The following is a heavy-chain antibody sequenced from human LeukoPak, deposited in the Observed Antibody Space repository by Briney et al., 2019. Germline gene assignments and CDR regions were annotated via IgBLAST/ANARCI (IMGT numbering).Heavy chain of an antibody. CDR3: ARDTRRPTGNWFDP. Sequence: ASVKVSCKASGYTFTSYDINWVRQATGQGLEWMGWMNPNSGNTGYAQKFQGRVTMTRNTSISTAYMELSSLRSDDTAVYYCARDTRRPTGNWFDPWGQGTLVTVSS. J-gene: IGHJ5*02. D-gene: IGHD4-17*01. V-gene: IGHV1-8*01. CDR1: GYTFTSYD. CDR2: MNPNSGNT.